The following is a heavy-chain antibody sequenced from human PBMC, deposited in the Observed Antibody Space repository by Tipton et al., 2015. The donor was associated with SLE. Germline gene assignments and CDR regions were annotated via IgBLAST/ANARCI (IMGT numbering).Heavy chain of an antibody. V-gene: IGHV4-59*12. J-gene: IGHJ4*02. D-gene: IGHD2-2*01. CDR1: GGSISGYY. CDR3: TTARTGCSRNSCYLDN. Sequence: TLSLTCTVSGGSISGYYWSWIRQPPGKGLEWIGYIYYSGTSGTTNYNPSLSSRVTISLDKSRDQFYLILTSVTAADTAVYYCTTARTGCSRNSCYLDNWGRGTLVTVSS. CDR2: IYYSGTSGTT.